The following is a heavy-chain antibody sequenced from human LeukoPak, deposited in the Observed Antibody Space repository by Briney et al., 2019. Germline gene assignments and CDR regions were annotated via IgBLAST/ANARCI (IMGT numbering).Heavy chain of an antibody. CDR1: GDSVSSNSAA. V-gene: IGHV6-1*01. Sequence: SQTLSLTCAISGDSVSSNSAAWNWNRQSPSRGLEWLGRTYYRSKWYNDYAVSVKSRITINPDTSKNQFSLQLNSVTPEDTAVYYRARDLLRYCSSTSCYPGNIWGQGTVVTVSS. D-gene: IGHD2-2*01. CDR3: ARDLLRYCSSTSCYPGNI. CDR2: TYYRSKWYN. J-gene: IGHJ3*02.